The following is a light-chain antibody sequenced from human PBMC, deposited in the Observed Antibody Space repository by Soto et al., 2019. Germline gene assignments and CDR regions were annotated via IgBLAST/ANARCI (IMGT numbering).Light chain of an antibody. V-gene: IGKV3-15*01. CDR3: QQYTDWFWT. CDR2: GSS. Sequence: EIVMTQSPATLSVSPGERVTLSCRASQYVGTDLAWYQQKPGQAPRLLIYGSSTRATGFPARFSGRGSGTEFTLSISSLQSEDFAVYYCQQYTDWFWTFGQGTKVEIK. J-gene: IGKJ1*01. CDR1: QYVGTD.